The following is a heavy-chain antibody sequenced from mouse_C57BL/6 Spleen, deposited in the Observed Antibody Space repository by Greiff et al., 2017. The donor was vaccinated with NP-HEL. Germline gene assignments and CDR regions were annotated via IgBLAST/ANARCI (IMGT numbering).Heavy chain of an antibody. Sequence: VQLQQSGAELVKPGASVKISCKASGYAFSSYWMNWVKQRPGKGLEWIGQIYPGDGDTNYNGKFKGKATLTADKSSSTAYMQLSSLTSEDSAVYFCAREGDGSSLYWYFDVWGTGTTVTVSS. CDR2: IYPGDGDT. J-gene: IGHJ1*03. CDR1: GYAFSSYW. V-gene: IGHV1-80*01. CDR3: AREGDGSSLYWYFDV. D-gene: IGHD1-1*01.